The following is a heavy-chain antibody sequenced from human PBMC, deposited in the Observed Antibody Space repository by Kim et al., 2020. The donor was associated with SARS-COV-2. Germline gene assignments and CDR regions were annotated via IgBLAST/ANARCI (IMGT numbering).Heavy chain of an antibody. CDR2: IYYSGST. J-gene: IGHJ6*02. V-gene: IGHV4-39*01. Sequence: SETLSLTCTVSGGSISSSSYYWGWIRQPPGKGLEWIGSIYYSGSTYYNPSLKSRVTISVDTSKNQFSLKLSSVTAADTAVYYCASRGWMPAYYYYYGMDVWGQGTTVTVSS. D-gene: IGHD6-19*01. CDR1: GGSISSSSYY. CDR3: ASRGWMPAYYYYYGMDV.